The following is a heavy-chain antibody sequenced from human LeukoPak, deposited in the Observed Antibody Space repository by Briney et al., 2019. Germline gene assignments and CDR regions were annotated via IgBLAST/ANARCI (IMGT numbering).Heavy chain of an antibody. V-gene: IGHV4-59*01. D-gene: IGHD6-19*01. CDR3: ARVELLGSSGWPFDF. Sequence: SETLSLTCTVSGGSINNYYWSWIRQPPGKGLEWIGYIYYSGSTNYNPSLKSRVTLTVDTSKNQFSLQLISVTAADTAVYYCARVELLGSSGWPFDFWGQGTLVIVSS. J-gene: IGHJ4*02. CDR1: GGSINNYY. CDR2: IYYSGST.